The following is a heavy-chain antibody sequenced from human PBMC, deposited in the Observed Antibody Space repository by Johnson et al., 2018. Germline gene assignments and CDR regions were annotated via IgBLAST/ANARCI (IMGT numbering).Heavy chain of an antibody. Sequence: EVQLVESGAEVKKPGESLQISCKASGYSFISYWIGWVRQMPGKGLELMGIIYPGDSDTRYSPSFQGQVTISADKSISTAYLQWSSLKAADNAMYYWAGRAVVGARMDVWGQGTTVTVSS. CDR2: IYPGDSDT. V-gene: IGHV5-51*03. J-gene: IGHJ6*02. CDR3: AGRAVVGARMDV. D-gene: IGHD1-26*01. CDR1: GYSFISYW.